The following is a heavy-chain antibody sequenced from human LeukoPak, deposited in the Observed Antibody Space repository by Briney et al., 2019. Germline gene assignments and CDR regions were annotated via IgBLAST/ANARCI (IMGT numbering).Heavy chain of an antibody. D-gene: IGHD6-19*01. Sequence: GGSLRLSCAASGFTFSSYEMNWVRQAPGKGLEWVSYISSSGSTIYYADSVKGRFTISRDNAKNSLYLQMNSLRAEDTAVYYCARDRYSSGWSDYMDVWGKGTTVTVSS. CDR3: ARDRYSSGWSDYMDV. V-gene: IGHV3-48*03. J-gene: IGHJ6*03. CDR1: GFTFSSYE. CDR2: ISSSGSTI.